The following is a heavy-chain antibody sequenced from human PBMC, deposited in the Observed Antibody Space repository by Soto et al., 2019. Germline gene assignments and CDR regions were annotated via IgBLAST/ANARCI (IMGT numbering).Heavy chain of an antibody. V-gene: IGHV3-23*01. CDR1: GFTFSSYA. Sequence: EVQLLESGGGLVQPGGSLRLSCAASGFTFSSYAMTWVRQAPGKRLEWVSALSGSGVSTYYVDSVKGRFTISRDNSKNTLYLQMNSLRAEDTAVYYCAKGGGSKDYYDTSGYYLYYYYAMDVWGQGTTVTVSS. CDR3: AKGGGSKDYYDTSGYYLYYYYAMDV. J-gene: IGHJ6*02. D-gene: IGHD3-22*01. CDR2: LSGSGVST.